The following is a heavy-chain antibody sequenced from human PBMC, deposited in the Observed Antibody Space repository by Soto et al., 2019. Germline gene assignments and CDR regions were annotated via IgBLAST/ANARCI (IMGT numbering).Heavy chain of an antibody. CDR3: AVPRDIVATIDAYDI. V-gene: IGHV1-69*02. J-gene: IGHJ3*02. CDR1: GGTFSSYT. CDR2: IIPILGIA. D-gene: IGHD5-12*01. Sequence: SVKVSCKASGGTFSSYTISWVRQAPGQGLEWMGRIIPILGIANYAQKFQGRVTITADKSTSTAYMELSSLRSEDTAVYYCAVPRDIVATIDAYDIWGQGTMVTVSS.